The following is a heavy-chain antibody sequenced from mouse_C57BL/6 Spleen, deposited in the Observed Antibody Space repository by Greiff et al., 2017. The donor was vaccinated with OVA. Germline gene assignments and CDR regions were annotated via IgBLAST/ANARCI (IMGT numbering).Heavy chain of an antibody. D-gene: IGHD2-2*01. CDR2: IDPENGDT. J-gene: IGHJ2*01. CDR1: GFNIKDDY. Sequence: VQLQQSGAELVRPGASVKLSCTASGFNIKDDYMHWVKQRPEQGLEWIGWIDPENGDTEYASKFQGKATITADTSSNTAYLQLSSLTSEDTAVYYCTTTMVTTEVFDYWGQGTTLTVSS. V-gene: IGHV14-4*01. CDR3: TTTMVTTEVFDY.